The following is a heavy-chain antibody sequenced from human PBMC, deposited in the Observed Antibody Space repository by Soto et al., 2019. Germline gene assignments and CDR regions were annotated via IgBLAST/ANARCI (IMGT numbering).Heavy chain of an antibody. Sequence: SETLSHTCAVYGGSFSDYHWSWIRQPPGKGLEWIGEINHSGSSNYNPSLKSRVTISVDTSKNQFSLKLSSVTAADTAVYYCARRYNWNFSFDFWGQGTLVTVSS. D-gene: IGHD1-7*01. V-gene: IGHV4-34*01. CDR1: GGSFSDYH. J-gene: IGHJ4*02. CDR2: INHSGSS. CDR3: ARRYNWNFSFDF.